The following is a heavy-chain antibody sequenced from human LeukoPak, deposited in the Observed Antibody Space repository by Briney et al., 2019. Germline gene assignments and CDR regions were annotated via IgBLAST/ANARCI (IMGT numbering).Heavy chain of an antibody. Sequence: PSETLSLTCTVSGDSFISYYWSWIRQPPGKDLEWIGYMYYSGSTNYNPSLKSRVTMAVDTSKNQFSLRLSSVTTADTAVYYCARARRTWFGELLTLYYFDYWGQGTLVTVSS. J-gene: IGHJ4*02. CDR1: GDSFISYY. D-gene: IGHD3-10*01. CDR2: MYYSGST. V-gene: IGHV4-59*01. CDR3: ARARRTWFGELLTLYYFDY.